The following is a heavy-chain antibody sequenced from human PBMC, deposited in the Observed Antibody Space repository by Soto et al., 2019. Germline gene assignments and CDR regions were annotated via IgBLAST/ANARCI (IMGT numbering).Heavy chain of an antibody. D-gene: IGHD1-26*01. V-gene: IGHV3-21*01. CDR2: IIISSTSI. Sequence: EVQLVESGGGLVKPGGSLRLSCAASGFTFSSNSMNWVRQAPGKGLEWVSSIIISSTSIYYADSVKGRFTISRDNAKNSLYLQMNSLRAVDTAVYYCAGMSGTYHRAFDIWGQGTMVIVSS. CDR3: AGMSGTYHRAFDI. CDR1: GFTFSSNS. J-gene: IGHJ3*02.